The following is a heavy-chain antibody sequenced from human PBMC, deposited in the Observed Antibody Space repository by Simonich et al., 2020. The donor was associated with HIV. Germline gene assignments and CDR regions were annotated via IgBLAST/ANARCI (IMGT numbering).Heavy chain of an antibody. CDR1: GYSISSGYY. J-gene: IGHJ6*02. CDR3: ARDGWSYYNFWAGYGMDV. Sequence: QVQLQESGPGLVKPSETLSLTCAVSGYSISSGYYWGWNRPPPGKGLEWIGGMFHREITDYNPSLNSRVPKSGDPSKTQCSLKLSSVTAADTAVYYCARDGWSYYNFWAGYGMDVWGQGTTVTVSS. V-gene: IGHV4-38-2*02. CDR2: MFHREIT. D-gene: IGHD3-3*01.